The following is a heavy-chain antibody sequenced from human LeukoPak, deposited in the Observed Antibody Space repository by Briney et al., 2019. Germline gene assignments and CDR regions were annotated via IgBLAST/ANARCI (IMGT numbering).Heavy chain of an antibody. CDR3: ATGSDYYGSGSYVFDY. Sequence: ASVKVSCKVSGYTLTELSMHWVRQAPGKGLEWMGGFDPEDGDTIYAQKFQGRVTMTEDTSTDTAYMELSSLRSEDTAVYYCATGSDYYGSGSYVFDYWGQGTLVTVSS. D-gene: IGHD3-10*01. J-gene: IGHJ4*02. CDR1: GYTLTELS. CDR2: FDPEDGDT. V-gene: IGHV1-24*01.